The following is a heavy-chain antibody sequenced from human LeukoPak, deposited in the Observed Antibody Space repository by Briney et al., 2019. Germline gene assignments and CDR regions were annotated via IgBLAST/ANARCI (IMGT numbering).Heavy chain of an antibody. J-gene: IGHJ3*02. CDR1: GYSFTSYW. D-gene: IGHD5-18*01. V-gene: IGHV5-51*01. Sequence: GESLKISCKGSGYSFTSYWIGWVRQMPGKGLEWMGIIYPGDSDTRYSPSFQGQVTISADKSISNAYLQWSSLKASATAMYYCAPPHQRGYSYGDNAFDIWGQGTMVTVSS. CDR3: APPHQRGYSYGDNAFDI. CDR2: IYPGDSDT.